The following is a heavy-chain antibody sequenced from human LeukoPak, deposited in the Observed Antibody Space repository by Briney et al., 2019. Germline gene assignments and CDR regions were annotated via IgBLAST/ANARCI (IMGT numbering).Heavy chain of an antibody. CDR2: IYTSGST. CDR1: GGSISNYY. J-gene: IGHJ2*01. Sequence: PSETLSLTCTVSGGSISNYYWSWIRQPAGKGLEWIGRIYTSGSTNYNPSLKSRVTMSVDTSKNQFSLKLSSVTAADTAVYYCARDTNGSGSYPLFYWYFDPWGRGTLVTVSS. CDR3: ARDTNGSGSYPLFYWYFDP. D-gene: IGHD3-10*01. V-gene: IGHV4-4*07.